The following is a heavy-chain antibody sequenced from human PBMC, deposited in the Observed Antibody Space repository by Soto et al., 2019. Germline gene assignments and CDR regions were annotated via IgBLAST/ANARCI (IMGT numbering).Heavy chain of an antibody. CDR2: IYYSGGT. V-gene: IGHV4-39*01. CDR1: GDSISSSNYY. Sequence: SETLSLTCTVSGDSISSSNYYWGWIRQPPGKGLEWIGSIYYSGGTYYNSSLKSRVTISVDTSKNQFSLKLSSVTAADTAVYYCARHNYGSGSTYFDYWGQGTLVTVSS. J-gene: IGHJ4*02. D-gene: IGHD3-10*01. CDR3: ARHNYGSGSTYFDY.